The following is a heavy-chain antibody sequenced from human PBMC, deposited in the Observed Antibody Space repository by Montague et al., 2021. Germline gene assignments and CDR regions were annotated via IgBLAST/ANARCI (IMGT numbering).Heavy chain of an antibody. CDR1: GGSISSFY. CDR2: IYYSGSASGTT. Sequence: SETLSLTCTVSGGSISSFYWSWIRQPPEKGLELIAYIYYSGSASGTTNYDPSLKSRVTISVDSSKNQLSLQLTSVTTADTAVYYCARGRGNSYVSFDSWGQGTLISVSS. J-gene: IGHJ4*02. V-gene: IGHV4-59*13. D-gene: IGHD5-18*01. CDR3: ARGRGNSYVSFDS.